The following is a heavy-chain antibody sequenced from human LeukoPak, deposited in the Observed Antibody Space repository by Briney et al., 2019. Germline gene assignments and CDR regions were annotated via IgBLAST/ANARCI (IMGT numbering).Heavy chain of an antibody. CDR3: ATSPISDFWSGYRAQEAFDI. J-gene: IGHJ3*02. V-gene: IGHV3-48*01. D-gene: IGHD3-3*01. Sequence: GGSLRLSCAASGFTFSSYSMNWVRQAPGKGLEWVSYISSSSSTIYYADSVKGRFTISRDNAKNSLYLQMNSLRAEDTAVYYCATSPISDFWSGYRAQEAFDIWGQGTMVTVSS. CDR2: ISSSSSTI. CDR1: GFTFSSYS.